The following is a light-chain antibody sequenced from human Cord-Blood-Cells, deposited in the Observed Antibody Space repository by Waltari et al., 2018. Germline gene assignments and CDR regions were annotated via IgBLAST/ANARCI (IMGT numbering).Light chain of an antibody. CDR3: QQYYSTPYS. CDR2: WAS. V-gene: IGKV4-1*01. Sequence: DIVMTLSPDSLPVSLGGRATINCKSSPSVLYSSNNKNYLAWYQQKPGQPPKLLIYWASTRESGVPDRFSGSGSGTDFTLTISSLQAEDVAVYYCQQYYSTPYSFGQGTKLEIK. CDR1: PSVLYSSNNKNY. J-gene: IGKJ2*03.